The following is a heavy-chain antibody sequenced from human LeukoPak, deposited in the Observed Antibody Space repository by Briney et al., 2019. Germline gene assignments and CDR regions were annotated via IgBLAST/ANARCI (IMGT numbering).Heavy chain of an antibody. Sequence: ASVKVSCKASGYIFTSYGISWVRQAPGQGLEWMGWISTYNGNTNYAQKLQGRVTMTTDTSTTTVYMELRSLRSDDTAVYYCARGYYYDNNGYDYWGQGTLVTVSS. D-gene: IGHD3-22*01. CDR1: GYIFTSYG. V-gene: IGHV1-18*01. CDR2: ISTYNGNT. CDR3: ARGYYYDNNGYDY. J-gene: IGHJ4*02.